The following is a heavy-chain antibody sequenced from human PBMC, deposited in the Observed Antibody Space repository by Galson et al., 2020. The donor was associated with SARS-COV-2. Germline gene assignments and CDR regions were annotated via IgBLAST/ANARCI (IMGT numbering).Heavy chain of an antibody. CDR3: ASHGVTLDY. Sequence: ASVKVSCKASGYTFTGYYMHWVRQAPGQGLEWMGWINPNSGGTNYAQMPQGRVTMTRDTSINTAYMELSSLTSDDTAVYYCASHGVTLDYWGQGTLVTVSS. D-gene: IGHD3-3*01. J-gene: IGHJ4*02. CDR2: INPNSGGT. V-gene: IGHV1-2*02. CDR1: GYTFTGYY.